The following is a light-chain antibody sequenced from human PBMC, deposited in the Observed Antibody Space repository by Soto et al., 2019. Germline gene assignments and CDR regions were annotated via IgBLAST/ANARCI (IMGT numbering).Light chain of an antibody. CDR2: EVS. CDR1: QSLLHITGETF. CDR3: MQSTHLPLT. V-gene: IGKV2-29*02. Sequence: DVVMTQTPLSLSVAPGQPASISCKSSQSLLHITGETFLFWYLQKPGQSPQLLIYEVSTRVSGVPDRFSGSGSGTDFTLEISRVENDDVGIYYCMQSTHLPLTFGQGTRLGIE. J-gene: IGKJ5*01.